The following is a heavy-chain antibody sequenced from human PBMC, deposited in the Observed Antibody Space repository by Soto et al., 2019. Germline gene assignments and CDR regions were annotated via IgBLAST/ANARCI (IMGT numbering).Heavy chain of an antibody. CDR2: ISLYNGNT. CDR3: AIYHLELFRFDY. D-gene: IGHD2-2*01. Sequence: AEGSVSCKSYDLRFTSHGISWVRQAPGQGLEWMGWISLYNGNTNYAQQFQGRVTMTTDTSMSTAYMELRSLRSDDTAMYFCAIYHLELFRFDYWGQGTLVTSPQ. CDR1: DLRFTSHG. V-gene: IGHV1-18*04. J-gene: IGHJ4*02.